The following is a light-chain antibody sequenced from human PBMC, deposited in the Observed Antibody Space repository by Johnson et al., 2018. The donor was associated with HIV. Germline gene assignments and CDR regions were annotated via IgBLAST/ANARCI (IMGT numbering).Light chain of an antibody. Sequence: QSVLTQPPSVSAAPGQKVTISCSGSSSNIGNNYVSWYQQLPGTAPNGLIDDNNKRPAGIPDRFDASESGTSATLGITGLPTVGEADYYYGTWDSCLSGGVFGTGTTVIVL. CDR1: SSNIGNNY. J-gene: IGLJ1*01. CDR3: GTWDSCLSGGV. V-gene: IGLV1-51*01. CDR2: DNN.